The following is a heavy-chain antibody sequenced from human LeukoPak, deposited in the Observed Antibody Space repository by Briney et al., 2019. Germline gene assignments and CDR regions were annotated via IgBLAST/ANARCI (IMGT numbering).Heavy chain of an antibody. V-gene: IGHV1-18*01. D-gene: IGHD3-16*01. CDR1: GYTFTSYG. Sequence: ASVKVSCKASGYTFTSYGISWVRQAPGQGLAWMGWISAYNGNTHYAQKLQGRVTMTTDTSTSTAYMELRSLRSDDTAVYYCARLGSLSEDYYYYMDVWGKGTTVTVSS. CDR2: ISAYNGNT. J-gene: IGHJ6*03. CDR3: ARLGSLSEDYYYYMDV.